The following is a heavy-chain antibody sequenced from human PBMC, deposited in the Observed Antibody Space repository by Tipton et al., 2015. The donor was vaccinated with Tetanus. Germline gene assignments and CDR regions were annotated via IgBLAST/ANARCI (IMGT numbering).Heavy chain of an antibody. J-gene: IGHJ6*02. Sequence: QSGAEVKKPGASVKVSCETSGYIFTNYGISWVRQAPGQGLEWVGWISPFTGDTEYAQNLQDRLILTTDTSTATAYVEVRSLTSDDTAVYYCARDRAVPVQAYGTDVWGQGTSVTVSS. CDR1: GYIFTNYG. V-gene: IGHV1-18*01. D-gene: IGHD6-19*01. CDR3: ARDRAVPVQAYGTDV. CDR2: ISPFTGDT.